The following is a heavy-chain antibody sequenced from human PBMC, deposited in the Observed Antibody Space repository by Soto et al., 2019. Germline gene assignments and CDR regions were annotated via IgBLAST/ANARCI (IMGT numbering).Heavy chain of an antibody. CDR3: SRTVGAAYYFDF. CDR1: GDSMTKYY. V-gene: IGHV4-4*07. Sequence: QVQLQESGPGLVKPSETLSLTCTVSGDSMTKYYWSWIRQPAGKGLEWIGRVYMSGSTNYNPSLKSRVTMSIDTSNNHFSRDLKSVTAADTAVYYWSRTVGAAYYFDFWGQGALVTVSS. CDR2: VYMSGST. J-gene: IGHJ4*02. D-gene: IGHD1-26*01.